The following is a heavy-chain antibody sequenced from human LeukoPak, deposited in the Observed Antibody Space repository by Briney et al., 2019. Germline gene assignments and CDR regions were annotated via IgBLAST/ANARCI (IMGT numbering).Heavy chain of an antibody. CDR2: ISAYNGNT. V-gene: IGHV1-18*01. J-gene: IGHJ3*02. Sequence: ASVKVSCKASGDTFSSYSISWVRQDPGQGLEWMGWISAYNGNTNYAQKLQGRVTMTTDTSTSTAYMELRSLRSDDTAVYYCARYYDSVAGAFDIWGQGTMVTVSS. CDR3: ARYYDSVAGAFDI. CDR1: GDTFSSYS. D-gene: IGHD3-3*01.